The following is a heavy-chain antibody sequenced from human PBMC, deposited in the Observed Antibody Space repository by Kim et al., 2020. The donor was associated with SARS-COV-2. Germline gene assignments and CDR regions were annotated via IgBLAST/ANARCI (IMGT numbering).Heavy chain of an antibody. Sequence: ASVKVSCKASGYTFTDYYIHWVRQAPGQGLEWMGWINPYSGDTNYAQKFQGRVTMTRETSISTPYVELSSLRSDDTAVYYCARSEHFWCGHYLDLWGQGTLITVSP. J-gene: IGHJ5*02. D-gene: IGHD3-3*01. V-gene: IGHV1-2*02. CDR2: INPYSGDT. CDR1: GYTFTDYY. CDR3: ARSEHFWCGHYLDL.